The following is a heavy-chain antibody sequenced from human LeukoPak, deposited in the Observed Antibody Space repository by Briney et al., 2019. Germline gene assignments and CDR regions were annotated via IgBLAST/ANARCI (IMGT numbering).Heavy chain of an antibody. J-gene: IGHJ4*01. CDR2: IFYGGST. Sequence: KPSETLSLTCSVSGGSISNGDYYWGWIRQAPGKGLEWIGSIFYGGSTHYSPSLKSRATISVDTSKNQFSLKLTSVTAADAAMYYCARQLPTAAADTRGYFDYWGQGTVVTVSS. D-gene: IGHD6-25*01. CDR1: GGSISNGDYY. V-gene: IGHV4-39*01. CDR3: ARQLPTAAADTRGYFDY.